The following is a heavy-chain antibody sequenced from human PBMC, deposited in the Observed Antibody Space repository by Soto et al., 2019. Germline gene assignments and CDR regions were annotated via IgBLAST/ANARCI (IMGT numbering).Heavy chain of an antibody. CDR1: GYTLSIYD. D-gene: IGHD3-22*01. CDR3: ARRSGYYDSSGYYLDVFDF. CDR2: INPSGGST. V-gene: IGHV1-46*01. Sequence: SSVKVACTASGYTLSIYDIPLLRQTPGQGLEWMGIINPSGGSTSYAQKCQGRVTMTPGTSTSTAYMELRSLRSDDTAVYYCARRSGYYDSSGYYLDVFDFLCLGRMVTVSS. J-gene: IGHJ3*01.